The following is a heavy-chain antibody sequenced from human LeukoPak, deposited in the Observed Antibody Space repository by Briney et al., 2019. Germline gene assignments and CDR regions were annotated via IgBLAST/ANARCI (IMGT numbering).Heavy chain of an antibody. Sequence: PGGSLRLSCAAPGFSLSTYDMSWVRQAPGKGLEWVSTISGSGGSTYYADSVKGRFTISRDNSKNTLYLQMNSLRAEDTAVYYCARDTYGSGSYYNAPLDYWGQGILVTVSS. V-gene: IGHV3-23*01. CDR1: GFSLSTYD. J-gene: IGHJ4*02. D-gene: IGHD3-10*01. CDR3: ARDTYGSGSYYNAPLDY. CDR2: ISGSGGST.